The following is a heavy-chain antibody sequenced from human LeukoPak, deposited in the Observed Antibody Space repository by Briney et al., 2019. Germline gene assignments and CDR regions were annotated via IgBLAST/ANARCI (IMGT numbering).Heavy chain of an antibody. CDR1: GFTFRTYD. J-gene: IGHJ2*01. CDR2: IGTAGGS. V-gene: IGHV3-13*01. Sequence: GGSLRLSCAASGFTFRTYDMHWVRQAAGKGLEWVSGIGTAGGSYYLGSVKGRFTISRENAKTSLYLQMNSLRAGDTAVYYCARAQYYYDSSGYSSNWYFDLWGRGTLVTVSS. CDR3: ARAQYYYDSSGYSSNWYFDL. D-gene: IGHD3-22*01.